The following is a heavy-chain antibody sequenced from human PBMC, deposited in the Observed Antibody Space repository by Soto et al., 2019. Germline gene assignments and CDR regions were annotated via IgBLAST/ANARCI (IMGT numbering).Heavy chain of an antibody. D-gene: IGHD6-13*01. CDR3: ARGPEQQRLDYYYYGMDV. CDR1: GYTFTSYD. V-gene: IGHV1-8*01. J-gene: IGHJ6*02. CDR2: MNPNSGNT. Sequence: ASVKVSCKASGYTFTSYDINWLRQATGQGLEWMGWMNPNSGNTGYAQKFQGRVTMTRNTSISTAYMELSSLRSEDTAVYYCARGPEQQRLDYYYYGMDVWGQGTTVTVSS.